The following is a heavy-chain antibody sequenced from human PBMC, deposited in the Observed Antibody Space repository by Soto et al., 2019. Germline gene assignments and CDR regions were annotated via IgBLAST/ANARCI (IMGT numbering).Heavy chain of an antibody. CDR3: ARTVAGYFDY. J-gene: IGHJ4*02. Sequence: ASVKVSCKASGYTFTSSGISRVPQAPGQGPEWMGWISTYNGNTNYAQNLQGRVTMTTDTSTSTAYMELRGLRSDDTAVYYCARTVAGYFDYWGQGTLVTVSS. CDR1: GYTFTSSG. D-gene: IGHD6-19*01. V-gene: IGHV1-18*01. CDR2: ISTYNGNT.